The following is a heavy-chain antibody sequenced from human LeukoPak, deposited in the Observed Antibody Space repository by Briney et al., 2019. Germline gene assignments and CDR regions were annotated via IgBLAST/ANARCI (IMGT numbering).Heavy chain of an antibody. CDR1: GFTFSSYS. Sequence: GSLRLSCAASGFTFSSYSMNWVRQAPGKGLEWVSSISSSSSYIYYADSVKGRFTISRDNAKNSLYLQMNSLRAEDTAVYYCARDGGDSGSYFDYWGQGTLVTVSS. CDR3: ARDGGDSGSYFDY. D-gene: IGHD1-26*01. V-gene: IGHV3-21*01. CDR2: ISSSSSYI. J-gene: IGHJ4*02.